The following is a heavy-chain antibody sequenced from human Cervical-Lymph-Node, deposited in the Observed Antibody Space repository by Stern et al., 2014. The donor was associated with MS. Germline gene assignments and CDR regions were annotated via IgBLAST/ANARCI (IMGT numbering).Heavy chain of an antibody. V-gene: IGHV4-39*01. CDR2: IYSSGST. Sequence: QVQLQESGPGLVKPSETLSLTCTVSGGSISSSSYYWGWIRQPPGKGLEWIGSIYSSGSTSYNPSLKSRVTISVYTSKNQISLKLTSVTAADTAVYYCARLLEDYWYFDLWGRGTLVTVSS. CDR1: GGSISSSSYY. CDR3: ARLLEDYWYFDL. J-gene: IGHJ2*01.